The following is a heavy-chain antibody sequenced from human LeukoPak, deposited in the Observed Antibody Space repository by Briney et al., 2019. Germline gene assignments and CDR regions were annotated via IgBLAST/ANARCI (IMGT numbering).Heavy chain of an antibody. D-gene: IGHD5-24*01. Sequence: PSETLSLTCPVSGGSISSSSNYWGWVRQSPGRGLEWIGPVYYSGRINYYIPSHNSRITIAKDTNKKQFVLKMCSVAAADAVVYYCRRQEEEDGYKAKTIDCWGQGTLVTVSS. J-gene: IGHJ4*02. V-gene: IGHV4-39*01. CDR2: VYYSGRIN. CDR3: RRQEEEDGYKAKTIDC. CDR1: GGSISSSSNY.